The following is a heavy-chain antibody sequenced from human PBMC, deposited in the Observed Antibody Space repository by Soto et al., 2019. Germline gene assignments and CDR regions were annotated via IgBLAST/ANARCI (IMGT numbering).Heavy chain of an antibody. CDR2: IYYRGST. V-gene: IGHV4-30-4*02. Sequence: PSETLSLTCSVSGGSIKSGDHYWSWIRQPPGKGLEWIGYIYYRGSTYYNPSLKSRVIISVDTSKNQFSLNLTSLTAADTAVYFCAIDLVDCAFDEVCQYYGMDVWGQGTTVTVSS. D-gene: IGHD3-9*01. J-gene: IGHJ6*02. CDR3: AIDLVDCAFDEVCQYYGMDV. CDR1: GGSIKSGDHY.